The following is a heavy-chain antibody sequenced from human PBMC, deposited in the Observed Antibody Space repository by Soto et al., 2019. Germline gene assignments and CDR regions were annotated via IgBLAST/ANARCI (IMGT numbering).Heavy chain of an antibody. CDR1: GYTFTSYG. CDR2: ISAYNGNT. D-gene: IGHD3-3*01. Sequence: ASVKVSCKASGYTFTSYGISWVRQAPGQGLEWMGWISAYNGNTNYAQKLQGRVTMTTDTSTSTAYMELRSLRSDDTAVYYCARDGGYDFWSGYYEGPLDVWGQGTTLTVSS. V-gene: IGHV1-18*01. J-gene: IGHJ6*02. CDR3: ARDGGYDFWSGYYEGPLDV.